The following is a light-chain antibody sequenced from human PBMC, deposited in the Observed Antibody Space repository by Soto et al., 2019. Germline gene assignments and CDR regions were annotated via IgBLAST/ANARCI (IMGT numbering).Light chain of an antibody. CDR1: QSVGIQ. V-gene: IGKV3-11*01. CDR3: LQRDSWPRT. CDR2: DTS. Sequence: EIVLTQSPVTLSLSPGERATLSCRASQSVGIQLAWYQHRPGQAPRLLIYDTSNRATDIPARFSGSGSGTDFTLTINKLEAEDFAVYYCLQRDSWPRTFGQGTKLEIK. J-gene: IGKJ2*01.